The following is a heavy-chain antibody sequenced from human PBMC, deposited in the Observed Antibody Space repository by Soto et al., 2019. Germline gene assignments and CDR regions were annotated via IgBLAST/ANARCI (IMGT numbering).Heavy chain of an antibody. D-gene: IGHD2-15*01. V-gene: IGHV4-39*01. CDR1: GGSISSSSYY. CDR2: IYYSGST. J-gene: IGHJ4*02. Sequence: SETLSLTCTVSGGSISSSSYYWGWIRQPPGKGLEWIGSIYYSGSTYYNPSLKSRVTISVDTSKNQFSLKLSSVTAADTAVYYCARLQEGLGYFSGGSCRWFDYWGQGTLVTVSS. CDR3: ARLQEGLGYFSGGSCRWFDY.